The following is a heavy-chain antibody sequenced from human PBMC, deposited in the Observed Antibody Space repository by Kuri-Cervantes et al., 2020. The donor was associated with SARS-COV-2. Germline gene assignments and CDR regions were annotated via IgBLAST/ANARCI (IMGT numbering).Heavy chain of an antibody. CDR2: IYWDDDK. V-gene: IGHV2-5*02. D-gene: IGHD3-3*01. Sequence: SGPTLVKPTQTLTLTYAFSGFSLSTSGLGVGWIRQPPGEAPEWLALIYWDDDKRYSPSLKTSLSITKDTSKNQVVLTMTNMDPVDTATYYCARIRAYYDFWSGSGNWYFDLWGRGTLVTVSS. CDR3: ARIRAYYDFWSGSGNWYFDL. CDR1: GFSLSTSGLG. J-gene: IGHJ2*01.